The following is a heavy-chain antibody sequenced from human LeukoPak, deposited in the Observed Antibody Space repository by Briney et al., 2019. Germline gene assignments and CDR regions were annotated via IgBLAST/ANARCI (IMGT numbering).Heavy chain of an antibody. V-gene: IGHV1-69*06. D-gene: IGHD2-21*01. Sequence: ASVKVSCKASGGTFSSYAISWVRQAPGQGLEWMGGIIPIFGTANYAQKFQGRVTMTEDTSTDTAYMELSSLRSEDTAVYYCATETHWRGGDLNYWGQGTLVTVSS. CDR3: ATETHWRGGDLNY. CDR2: IIPIFGTA. J-gene: IGHJ4*02. CDR1: GGTFSSYA.